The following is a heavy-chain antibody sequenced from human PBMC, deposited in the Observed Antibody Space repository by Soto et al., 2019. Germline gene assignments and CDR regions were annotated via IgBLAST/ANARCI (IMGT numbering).Heavy chain of an antibody. J-gene: IGHJ6*02. CDR3: AKSHRGYSSSDMDV. V-gene: IGHV1-69*06. Sequence: SVKVSWKASGGTFSSYASSWVRQAPGQGLEWMGGIIPIFGTANYAQRFQGRVTITADNSKNTLYLQMYSLRAEDTAVYYCAKSHRGYSSSDMDVWGQGTTVTVSS. CDR1: GGTFSSYA. D-gene: IGHD6-13*01. CDR2: IIPIFGTA.